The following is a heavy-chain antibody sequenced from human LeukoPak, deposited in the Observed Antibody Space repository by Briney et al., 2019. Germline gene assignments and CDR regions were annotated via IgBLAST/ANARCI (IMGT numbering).Heavy chain of an antibody. D-gene: IGHD4-17*01. Sequence: PSETLSLTCTVSGGSISSYYWSWIRQPPGKGLEWIGYIYYSGSTKYNPSLKSRVTISVDTSKIQFSLKLSSVTAADTAVYYCARGRGAVTTDYFDYWGQGTLVTVSS. CDR3: ARGRGAVTTDYFDY. J-gene: IGHJ4*02. CDR2: IYYSGST. V-gene: IGHV4-59*01. CDR1: GGSISSYY.